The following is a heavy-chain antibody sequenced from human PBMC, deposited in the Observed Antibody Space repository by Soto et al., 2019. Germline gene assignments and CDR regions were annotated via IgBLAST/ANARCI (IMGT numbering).Heavy chain of an antibody. D-gene: IGHD5-18*01. J-gene: IGHJ2*01. CDR2: FNPSGGST. CDR1: GYTFNSYY. V-gene: IGHV1-46*02. CDR3: ARGGYDWYFDL. Sequence: QVQLVQSGAEVKKPGASVKVSCKASGYTFNSYYIHWVRQAPGQGLEWMGIFNPSGGSTNYPQKLQGRVPLTRDTSTSTVYMELSSLRSEDTASYYCARGGYDWYFDLWGRGALVTVSS.